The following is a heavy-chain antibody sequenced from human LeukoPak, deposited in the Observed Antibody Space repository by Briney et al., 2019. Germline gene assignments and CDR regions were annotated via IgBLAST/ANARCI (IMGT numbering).Heavy chain of an antibody. CDR1: GFTFSDHY. CDR2: ISGSGGST. J-gene: IGHJ4*02. Sequence: PGGSLRLSCAASGFTFSDHYMDWVRQAPGKGLEWVSTISGSGGSTYYADSVKGRFTISRDTSKNTLYLQMNSLRAEDTAVYYCAAFDFDYWGQGTLVTVSS. D-gene: IGHD2/OR15-2a*01. CDR3: AAFDFDY. V-gene: IGHV3-23*01.